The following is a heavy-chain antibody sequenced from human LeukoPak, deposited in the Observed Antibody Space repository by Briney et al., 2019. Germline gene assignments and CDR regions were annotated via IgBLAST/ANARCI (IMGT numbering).Heavy chain of an antibody. Sequence: GGSLRLSCAASGFTFSSYSMNWVRQAPGKGLEWVSSISSSSSYIYYADSVKGRLTISRDNAKNSLYLQMNSLRAEDTAVYYCARAVHYDSSGPFDYWGQGTLVTVSS. V-gene: IGHV3-21*01. J-gene: IGHJ4*02. CDR2: ISSSSSYI. D-gene: IGHD3-22*01. CDR3: ARAVHYDSSGPFDY. CDR1: GFTFSSYS.